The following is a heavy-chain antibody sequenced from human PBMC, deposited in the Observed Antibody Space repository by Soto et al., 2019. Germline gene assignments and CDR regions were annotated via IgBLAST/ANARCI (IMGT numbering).Heavy chain of an antibody. CDR1: GYTFTSYA. CDR3: ARSIVVVTALDY. D-gene: IGHD2-21*02. V-gene: IGHV1-3*05. Sequence: QVQLVQSGAEEKKPGASVKVSCKASGYTFTSYAMHWVRQAPGQRLEWMGWINAGNGNTKYSQKFQGRVTITRDTYASTAYMELSSLRSEDKAVYYCARSIVVVTALDYWGQGTLVTVSS. J-gene: IGHJ4*02. CDR2: INAGNGNT.